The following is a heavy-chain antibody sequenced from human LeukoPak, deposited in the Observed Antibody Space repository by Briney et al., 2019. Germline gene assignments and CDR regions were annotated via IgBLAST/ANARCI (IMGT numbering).Heavy chain of an antibody. J-gene: IGHJ4*02. CDR3: ARDARGTMVRGVIVDY. D-gene: IGHD3-10*01. Sequence: SETLSLTCTVSGGSISSSSYYWGWIRQPPGKGLEWIGSIYYSGSTYYNPSLKSRVTISVDTSKNQFSLKLSSVTAADTAVYYCARDARGTMVRGVIVDYWGQGTLVTVSS. CDR2: IYYSGST. V-gene: IGHV4-39*07. CDR1: GGSISSSSYY.